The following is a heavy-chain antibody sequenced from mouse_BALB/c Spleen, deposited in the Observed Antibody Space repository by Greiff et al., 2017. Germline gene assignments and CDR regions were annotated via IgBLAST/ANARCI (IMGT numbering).Heavy chain of an antibody. CDR2: ISTYYGDA. Sequence: QVQLQQSGAELVRPGVSVKISCKGSGYTFTDYAMHWVKQSHAKSLEWIGVISTYYGDASYNQKFKGKATMTVDKSSSTAYMELARLTSEDSAIYYCAITTATPFDYWGQGTTLTVSS. D-gene: IGHD1-2*01. J-gene: IGHJ2*01. V-gene: IGHV1S137*01. CDR3: AITTATPFDY. CDR1: GYTFTDYA.